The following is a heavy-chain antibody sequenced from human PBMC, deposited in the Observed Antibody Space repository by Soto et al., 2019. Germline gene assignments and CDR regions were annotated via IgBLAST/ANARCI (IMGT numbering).Heavy chain of an antibody. V-gene: IGHV3-53*02. J-gene: IGHJ6*02. D-gene: IGHD3-10*01. CDR1: GFTVSSNY. CDR3: ARDSVTRVSSDIPGMDV. CDR2: IYSAGNA. Sequence: EVHLVETGGGLIQPGGSLRLSCSASGFTVSSNYMIWVRQAPGKGLEWVSVIYSAGNAYYADSVRGRFAISRDDSKNTVYLQMNSLRAEDTAVYYCARDSVTRVSSDIPGMDVWGQGTTVSVSS.